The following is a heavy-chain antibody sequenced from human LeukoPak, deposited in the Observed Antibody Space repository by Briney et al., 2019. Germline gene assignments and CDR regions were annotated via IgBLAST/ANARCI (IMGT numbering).Heavy chain of an antibody. CDR2: ISAYNGNT. D-gene: IGHD5-12*01. Sequence: ASVKVSCKASGYTFTGYGISWVRQAPGQGLEWMGWISAYNGNTNYAQKLQGRVTMTTDTSTSTAYMELRSLRSDDTAVYYCARVRFGGYDYSPYYYYGMDVWGQGTTVTVSS. CDR3: ARVRFGGYDYSPYYYYGMDV. CDR1: GYTFTGYG. V-gene: IGHV1-18*01. J-gene: IGHJ6*02.